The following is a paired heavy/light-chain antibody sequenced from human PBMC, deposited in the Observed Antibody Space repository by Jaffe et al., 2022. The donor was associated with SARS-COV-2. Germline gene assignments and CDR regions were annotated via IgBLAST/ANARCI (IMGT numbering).Heavy chain of an antibody. CDR1: GFTFNNYD. V-gene: IGHV3-30*18. J-gene: IGHJ6*02. Sequence: QVQLVESGGGVVQPGRSLRLSCVGTGFTFNNYDMHWVRQAPGKGLEWVAVISYDGSDKYYADSVKGRFTISRDNSKNTVYLQMNSLRAEDTAVFYCAKSIWYGMDVWGQGTTVTVS. D-gene: IGHD2-21*01. CDR3: AKSIWYGMDV. CDR2: ISYDGSDK.
Light chain of an antibody. J-gene: IGLJ2*01. V-gene: IGLV3-1*01. CDR1: KLGDKH. CDR2: EDI. Sequence: SYELTQPPSVSVSPGQTASITCSGDKLGDKHVCWYQQKPGQSPVLVIYEDIKRPSGIPERFSGSNSGNTATLTISGTQAVDEADYYCQAWDSRTVVFGGGTKLTVL. CDR3: QAWDSRTVV.